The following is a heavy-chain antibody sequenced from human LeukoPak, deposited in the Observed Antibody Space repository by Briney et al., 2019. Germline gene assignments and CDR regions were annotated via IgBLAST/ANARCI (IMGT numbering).Heavy chain of an antibody. V-gene: IGHV3-21*01. J-gene: IGHJ5*02. CDR1: GFTFSSYS. Sequence: GGSLRLSCAASGFTFSSYSMNWVRQAPGKGLEWVSSISSSSSYIYYADSVKGRFTISRDNAKNSLYLQMNSLRAEDTAVYYCARDIEVPAVVPYGWFDPWGQGTLVTVSS. D-gene: IGHD2-2*01. CDR2: ISSSSSYI. CDR3: ARDIEVPAVVPYGWFDP.